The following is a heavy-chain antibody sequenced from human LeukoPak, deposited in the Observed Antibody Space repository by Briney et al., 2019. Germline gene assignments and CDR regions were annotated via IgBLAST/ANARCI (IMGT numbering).Heavy chain of an antibody. D-gene: IGHD2-2*01. Sequence: PGRSLRLSCAASGFTFSSYGMHWVRQAPGKGLEWVAVISYDGSNKYYADSVKGRFTISRDNSKNTLYLQMNSLRAEDTAVYYCAKGTKFDYWGQGTLVTVSS. CDR2: ISYDGSNK. V-gene: IGHV3-30*18. CDR1: GFTFSSYG. CDR3: AKGTKFDY. J-gene: IGHJ4*02.